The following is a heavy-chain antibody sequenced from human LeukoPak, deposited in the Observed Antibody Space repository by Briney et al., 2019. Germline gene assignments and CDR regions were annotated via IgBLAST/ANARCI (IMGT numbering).Heavy chain of an antibody. V-gene: IGHV3-21*01. CDR2: ISSSSSYI. CDR1: GFTFSSYS. D-gene: IGHD2-2*01. J-gene: IGHJ3*02. Sequence: GGSLRLSCAASGFTFSSYSMNWVRQAPGKGLEWVSSISSSSSYIYYADSVKGRFTISRDNAKNSLYLQMNSLRAEDTAVYYCAREGVVVATRAFDIWGQGTMVTVSS. CDR3: AREGVVVATRAFDI.